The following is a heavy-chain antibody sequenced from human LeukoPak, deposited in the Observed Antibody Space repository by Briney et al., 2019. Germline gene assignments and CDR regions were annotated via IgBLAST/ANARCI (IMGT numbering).Heavy chain of an antibody. D-gene: IGHD3-10*01. Sequence: GGSLRLSCAASGFTLSSYSVNWVRQAPGKGLEWVSYISSSSGTIYYADSVKGRFTISRDNAKNSLYLQMNSLRAEDTAVYYCARLAGIWFGEPDHDAFDIWGQGTMVTVSS. V-gene: IGHV3-48*01. CDR3: ARLAGIWFGEPDHDAFDI. CDR2: ISSSSGTI. J-gene: IGHJ3*02. CDR1: GFTLSSYS.